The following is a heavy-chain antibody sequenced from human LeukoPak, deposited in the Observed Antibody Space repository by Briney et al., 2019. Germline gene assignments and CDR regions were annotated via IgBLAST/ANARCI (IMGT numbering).Heavy chain of an antibody. V-gene: IGHV3-21*04. CDR2: ISSSSSYI. J-gene: IGHJ4*02. CDR3: ATFIGSYHVVAARQLHTHY. CDR1: GFTFTSYG. D-gene: IGHD1-26*01. Sequence: PGGSLRLSCAASGFTFTSYGMTWVRQAQGKGLEWVSSISSSSSYIYYADSVKGRFTISRDNAKNSLYLQMNSLRAEDTAVYYCATFIGSYHVVAARQLHTHYWGQGTLVTVSS.